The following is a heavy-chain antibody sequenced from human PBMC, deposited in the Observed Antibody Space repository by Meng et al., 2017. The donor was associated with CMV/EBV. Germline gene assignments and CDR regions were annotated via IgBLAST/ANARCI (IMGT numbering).Heavy chain of an antibody. Sequence: SLQISCAASGFTVSSNYMSWVRQDPGKGLEWVSAIYSGGSTYYADSVKGRFTISRDNSKNTLYLQMNSLRAEDTAAYYCARAVGRAALTYYYGMDVWGQGTTVTVSS. CDR2: IYSGGST. CDR3: ARAVGRAALTYYYGMDV. J-gene: IGHJ6*02. CDR1: GFTVSSNY. D-gene: IGHD6-6*01. V-gene: IGHV3-53*01.